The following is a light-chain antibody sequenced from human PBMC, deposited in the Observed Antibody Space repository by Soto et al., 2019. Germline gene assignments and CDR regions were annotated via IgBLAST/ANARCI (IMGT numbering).Light chain of an antibody. CDR1: QTVSSSS. CDR2: GAS. V-gene: IGKV3-20*01. J-gene: IGKJ1*01. CDR3: QQYGSSPRT. Sequence: PGERATLSCRARQTVSSSSLAWYQQKPGQAPRLLIFGASTRAAGFPDRFSGSGSGTDFTLTISRLEPEDFAVYYCQQYGSSPRTFGQGTKVEIK.